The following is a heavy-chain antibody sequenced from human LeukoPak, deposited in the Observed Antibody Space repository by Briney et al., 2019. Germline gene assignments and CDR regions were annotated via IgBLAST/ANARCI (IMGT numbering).Heavy chain of an antibody. V-gene: IGHV4-59*08. Sequence: SETLSLTCTVSGSSISSHYWNWIRQPPGKGLEWIGYLYNSGSTKYNPSLTSRVTISGDTSKNQLSLKLTPVTAADTAVYYCTRHDASGSSPWGQGTLVTVSS. CDR1: GSSISSHY. J-gene: IGHJ5*02. D-gene: IGHD3-10*01. CDR3: TRHDASGSSP. CDR2: LYNSGST.